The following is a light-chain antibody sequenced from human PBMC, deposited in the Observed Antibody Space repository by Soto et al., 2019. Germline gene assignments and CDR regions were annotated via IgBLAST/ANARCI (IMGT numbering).Light chain of an antibody. CDR3: QQSYSTPGT. Sequence: EIPMTQSPSSLSASVGDRVTITCRASQSISSYLNWYQQKPGKAPKLLIYAASSLQSGVPSRFSGSGSGTDFTLTISSLQPEDFATYYCQQSYSTPGTFGPGTKVDI. CDR2: AAS. J-gene: IGKJ3*01. V-gene: IGKV1-39*01. CDR1: QSISSY.